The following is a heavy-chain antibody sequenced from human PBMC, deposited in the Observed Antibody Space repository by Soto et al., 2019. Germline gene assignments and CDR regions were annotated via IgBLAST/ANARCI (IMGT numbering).Heavy chain of an antibody. J-gene: IGHJ6*02. CDR2: INHSGTT. D-gene: IGHD3-3*01. CDR3: ARARFDSWSHIYYGLDV. Sequence: PXGTLSLTCAVYGGSFSGYSWTWLRQPPGKGLEWIGEINHSGTTDYNPALKSRVTMPADTSKNQFSLRMTSVTAADTAVYYCARARFDSWSHIYYGLDVWGQGTTVIVSS. CDR1: GGSFSGYS. V-gene: IGHV4-34*01.